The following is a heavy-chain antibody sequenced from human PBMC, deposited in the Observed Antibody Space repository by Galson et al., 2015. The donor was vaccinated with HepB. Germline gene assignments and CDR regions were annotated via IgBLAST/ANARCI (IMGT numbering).Heavy chain of an antibody. Sequence: SVKVSCKASGGTFSSYTISWVRQAPGQGLEWMGRIIPILGIANYAQKFQGRVTITADKSTSTAYMELSSLRSEDTAVYYCARGIAAAGVPVDYWGQGTLVTVSS. D-gene: IGHD6-13*01. J-gene: IGHJ4*02. CDR1: GGTFSSYT. CDR2: IIPILGIA. CDR3: ARGIAAAGVPVDY. V-gene: IGHV1-69*02.